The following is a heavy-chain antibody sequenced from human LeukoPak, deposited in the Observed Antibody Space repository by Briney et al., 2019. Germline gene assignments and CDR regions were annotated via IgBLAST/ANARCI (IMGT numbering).Heavy chain of an antibody. V-gene: IGHV3-21*05. Sequence: PGGSLRLSCAASGFSFRSYSMNWVRQAPGKGLEWISYISVGGSDEDYAESVKGRFSISRDNAKNSLFLQMNSLRVEDTAVYYCARDVGFNNGWPAWGQGTLVTVSS. CDR1: GFSFRSYS. CDR2: ISVGGSDE. D-gene: IGHD6-19*01. CDR3: ARDVGFNNGWPA. J-gene: IGHJ5*02.